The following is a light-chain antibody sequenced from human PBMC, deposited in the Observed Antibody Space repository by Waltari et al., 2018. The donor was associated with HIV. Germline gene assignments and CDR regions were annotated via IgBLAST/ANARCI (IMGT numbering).Light chain of an antibody. CDR2: DKT. J-gene: IGLJ3*02. CDR1: SSNIGNNY. V-gene: IGLV1-51*01. CDR3: GTWDSSLSAGV. Sequence: QSVLTQPPSVSAAPGQKVTISCSGSSSNIGNNYVSWYQQPPGTAPKLLIYDKTKRPSGIPDRFSGSKSGTSATLGITGHQTGDEADYYCGTWDSSLSAGVFGGGTKLTVL.